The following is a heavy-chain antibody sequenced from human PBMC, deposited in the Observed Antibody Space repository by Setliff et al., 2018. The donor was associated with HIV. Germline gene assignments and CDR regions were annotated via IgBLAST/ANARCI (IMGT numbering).Heavy chain of an antibody. J-gene: IGHJ4*02. D-gene: IGHD1-1*01. CDR3: ARGSWKDGAHGYFFDY. CDR2: INHSGST. Sequence: SETLSLTCAVYGGSFSGYYGSWIRQPPGKGLEWIGEINHSGSTRSNPSLQSRVTISLDTSNNQFSLKLTSVTAADTAVYYCARGSWKDGAHGYFFDYWGQGTLVTVSS. CDR1: GGSFSGYY. V-gene: IGHV4-34*01.